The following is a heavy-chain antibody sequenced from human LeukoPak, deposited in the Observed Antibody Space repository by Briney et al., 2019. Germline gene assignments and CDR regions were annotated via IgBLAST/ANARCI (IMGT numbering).Heavy chain of an antibody. CDR3: ARVLGSGSYLFSDAFDI. Sequence: PGGSLRLSCAASGFTFSSYWMSWVRQAPGKGLEWVSGINWNGGSTGYADSVKGRFTISRDNAKNSLYLQMNSLRAEDTALYYCARVLGSGSYLFSDAFDIWGQGTMVTVSS. V-gene: IGHV3-20*04. CDR2: INWNGGST. J-gene: IGHJ3*02. CDR1: GFTFSSYW. D-gene: IGHD3-10*01.